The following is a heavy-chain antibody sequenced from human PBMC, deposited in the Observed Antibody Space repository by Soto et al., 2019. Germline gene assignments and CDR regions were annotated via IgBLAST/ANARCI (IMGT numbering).Heavy chain of an antibody. CDR2: ISYDGSNK. V-gene: IGHV3-30*03. J-gene: IGHJ4*02. Sequence: GGSLRLSCAASGFTFSSYGMHWVRQAPGKGLEWVAVISYDGSNKYYADSVKGRFTISRDNSKNTLYLQMNSLRAEGTAVYYCAISQDRGGRTTFIYWGQGTQVTVSS. D-gene: IGHD3-16*01. CDR3: AISQDRGGRTTFIY. CDR1: GFTFSSYG.